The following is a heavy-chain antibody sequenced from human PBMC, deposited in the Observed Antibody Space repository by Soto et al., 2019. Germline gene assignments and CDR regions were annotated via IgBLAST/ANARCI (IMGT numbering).Heavy chain of an antibody. J-gene: IGHJ5*02. CDR3: ARSWVLYGSGNTINEVWFDP. V-gene: IGHV4-31*03. CDR2: IYYSGST. Sequence: SETLSLTCTVSGGSISSGGYYWSWIRQHPGKGLEWIGYIYYSGSTYYNPSLKSRVTISVDTSKNQFSLKLSSVTAADTAVYYCARSWVLYGSGNTINEVWFDPWGQGTLVTVSS. D-gene: IGHD3-10*01. CDR1: GGSISSGGYY.